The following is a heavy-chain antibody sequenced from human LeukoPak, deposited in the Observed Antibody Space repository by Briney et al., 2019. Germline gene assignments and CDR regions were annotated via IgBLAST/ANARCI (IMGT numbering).Heavy chain of an antibody. V-gene: IGHV1-46*01. J-gene: IGHJ3*02. CDR1: GCTFTSYY. Sequence: ASVKVSCKASGCTFTSYYMHWVRQAPGQGLEWMGIINPSGGSTSYAQKFQGRVTMTRDMSTSTVYMELSSLRSEDTAVYYCARGSEVDAFDIWAKGQWSPSLQ. CDR2: INPSGGST. CDR3: ARGSEVDAFDI.